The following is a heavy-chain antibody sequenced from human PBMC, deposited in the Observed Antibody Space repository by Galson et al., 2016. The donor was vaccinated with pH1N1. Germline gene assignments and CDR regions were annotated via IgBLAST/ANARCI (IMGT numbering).Heavy chain of an antibody. Sequence: QSGAEVKKPGESLKISCKGSGHKFTSSWIGWVRQMPGKGLEWMGIIYLGGSLIRYRPSFQGQVTISADKSVNIVYLEWGSLKASDTAMDYCARQNDYGDYWGDAFDIWGQGTMVTVSS. J-gene: IGHJ3*02. D-gene: IGHD4-17*01. V-gene: IGHV5-51*01. CDR3: ARQNDYGDYWGDAFDI. CDR1: GHKFTSSW. CDR2: IYLGGSLI.